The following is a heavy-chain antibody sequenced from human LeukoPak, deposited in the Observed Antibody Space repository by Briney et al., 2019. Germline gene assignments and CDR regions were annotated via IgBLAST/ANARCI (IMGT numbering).Heavy chain of an antibody. V-gene: IGHV2-70*11. D-gene: IGHD3-22*01. CDR1: GFSLSTSGMC. CDR3: ARSYYDSSGYSYYFDY. Sequence: SGPTLVXPTQTLTLTCTFSGFSLSTSGMCVSWIRQPPGKALEWLARIDWDDDKYYSTSLKTRLTISKDTSKNQVVLTMTNMDPVDTATYYCARSYYDSSGYSYYFDYWGQGTLVTVSS. CDR2: IDWDDDK. J-gene: IGHJ4*02.